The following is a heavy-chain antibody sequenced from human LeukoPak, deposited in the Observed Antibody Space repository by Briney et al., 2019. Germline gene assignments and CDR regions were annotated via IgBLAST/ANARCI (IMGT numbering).Heavy chain of an antibody. D-gene: IGHD3-22*01. CDR3: ARGGAYYDSTFDY. V-gene: IGHV1-8*01. CDR1: GYTFTSYD. Sequence: VKVSFTASGYTFTSYDINWVREAPGQGLEWMGWMNPNSGNTGYAQKFQGRVTMTRNTSISTAYMELSSLRSEDTAVYYCARGGAYYDSTFDYWGQGTLVTVSS. CDR2: MNPNSGNT. J-gene: IGHJ4*02.